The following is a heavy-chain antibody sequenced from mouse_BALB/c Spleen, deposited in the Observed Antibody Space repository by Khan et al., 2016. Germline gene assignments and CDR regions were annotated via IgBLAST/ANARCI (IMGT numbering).Heavy chain of an antibody. Sequence: EVKLLESGGGLVQPGGSLKLSCAASGFDFSRYWMSWVRQAPGKGLEWIGEINSDSSTINYTPSLKDKFIISRDNAKNTLYLQMSKVRSEDTALXYCASTFWYFDVWGAGTTVTVSS. CDR1: GFDFSRYW. V-gene: IGHV4-1*02. CDR2: INSDSSTI. CDR3: ASTFWYFDV. J-gene: IGHJ1*01.